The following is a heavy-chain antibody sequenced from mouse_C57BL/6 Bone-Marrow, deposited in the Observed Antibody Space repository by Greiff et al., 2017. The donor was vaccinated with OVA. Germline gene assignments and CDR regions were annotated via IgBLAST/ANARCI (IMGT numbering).Heavy chain of an antibody. CDR3: ARSAVVAPAYFDY. Sequence: EVMLVESVAELVRPGASVKLSCTASGFNIKNTYMHWVKQRPEQGLEWIGRIDPANGNTKYAPKFQGKATITADTSSNTAYLQLSSLTSEDTAIYYCARSAVVAPAYFDYWGQGTTLTVSS. CDR2: IDPANGNT. J-gene: IGHJ2*01. V-gene: IGHV14-3*01. CDR1: GFNIKNTY. D-gene: IGHD1-1*01.